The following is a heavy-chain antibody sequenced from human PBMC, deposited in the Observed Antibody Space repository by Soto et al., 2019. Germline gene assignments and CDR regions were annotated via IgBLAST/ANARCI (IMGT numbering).Heavy chain of an antibody. J-gene: IGHJ4*02. V-gene: IGHV1-2*02. CDR2: IDPSSGGT. CDR3: ARDRGVPAVTITSPDS. D-gene: IGHD2-2*01. CDR1: GYTFTGYY. Sequence: QVQLVQSGAEVKRPGASVKVTCKASGYTFTGYYIHWVRQAPGQGPEWMGWIDPSSGGTNFAQKFQGRVTMTRDTSISTAYMELSMLRSDDAAVYYCARDRGVPAVTITSPDSWGQGTLVTVSS.